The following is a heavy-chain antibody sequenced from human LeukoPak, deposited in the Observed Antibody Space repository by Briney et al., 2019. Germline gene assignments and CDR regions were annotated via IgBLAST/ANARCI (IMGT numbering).Heavy chain of an antibody. CDR2: ICTSGTT. CDR3: AGESGSFPFDI. J-gene: IGHJ3*02. D-gene: IGHD1-26*01. Sequence: SETLSLTCTVSGVSIHDFYWSWIRQPPGKGLEWIGYICTSGTTHYNPSLQGRVTLSVDTSKKQFSLKLSSVTAADTAVYYCAGESGSFPFDIWGQGTMVTVSS. V-gene: IGHV4-4*08. CDR1: GVSIHDFY.